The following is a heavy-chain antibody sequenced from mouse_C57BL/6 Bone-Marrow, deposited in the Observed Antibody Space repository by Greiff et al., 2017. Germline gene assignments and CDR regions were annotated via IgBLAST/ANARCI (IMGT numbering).Heavy chain of an antibody. CDR3: ARPHYGSSPAWFAY. J-gene: IGHJ3*01. CDR2: IYPRSGNT. CDR1: GYTFTSYG. D-gene: IGHD1-1*01. V-gene: IGHV1-81*01. Sequence: QVQLKESGAELARPGASVKLSCKASGYTFTSYGISWVKKRTGQGLEWIGEIYPRSGNTYYNEKFKGKATLTADKSSRTAYMELRSPTSEDSAVYFCARPHYGSSPAWFAYWGQGTLVTVSA.